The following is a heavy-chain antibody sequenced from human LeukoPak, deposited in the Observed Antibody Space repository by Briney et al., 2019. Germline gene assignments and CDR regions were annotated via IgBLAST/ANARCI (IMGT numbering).Heavy chain of an antibody. CDR3: ARASGVSVPAGY. CDR2: ISSSGSTI. J-gene: IGHJ4*02. V-gene: IGHV3-48*03. Sequence: GGSLRLSCVASGFTFSSYEINWVRQAPGKGLEWISHISSSGSTIYYADFLRGRFTISRDNAKNSVYLQMNSLRAEDTAVYYCARASGVSVPAGYWGQGTLVTVSS. CDR1: GFTFSSYE. D-gene: IGHD2-8*01.